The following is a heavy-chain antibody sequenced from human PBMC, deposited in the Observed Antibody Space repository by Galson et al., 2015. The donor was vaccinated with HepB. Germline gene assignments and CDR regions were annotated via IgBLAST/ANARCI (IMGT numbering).Heavy chain of an antibody. CDR1: GVTFSNYA. D-gene: IGHD3-10*01. Sequence: SLRLSCAASGVTFSNYAMSWVRQAPGKGLEWVSGISDSGGSTAYADSVRGRFTISRDNSKNTLYLQMNSLRVEDTAVYYCAKWTWRGPFDFWGQGTLVTVSS. V-gene: IGHV3-23*01. CDR3: AKWTWRGPFDF. J-gene: IGHJ4*02. CDR2: ISDSGGST.